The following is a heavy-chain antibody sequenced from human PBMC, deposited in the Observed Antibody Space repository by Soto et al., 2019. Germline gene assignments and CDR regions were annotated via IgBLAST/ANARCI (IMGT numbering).Heavy chain of an antibody. CDR1: GFTFSSYG. D-gene: IGHD6-25*01. V-gene: IGHV3-33*01. CDR3: ARTSAPQRALYNWFDP. CDR2: IWYDGSNK. J-gene: IGHJ5*02. Sequence: GGSLRLSCAASGFTFSSYGMHWVRQAPGKGLEWVAVIWYDGSNKHYADPVKGRFTISRDNSKNTLSLQMNSLRAEGTAVYYCARTSAPQRALYNWFDPWGQRTLVRVS.